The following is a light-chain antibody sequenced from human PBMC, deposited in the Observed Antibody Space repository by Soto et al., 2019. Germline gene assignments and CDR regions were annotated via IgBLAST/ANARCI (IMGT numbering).Light chain of an antibody. CDR3: ASWDDVLHGPL. CDR1: TSNFGTKT. Sequence: QSVLTQPPSASGTPGQKVTISCSGTTSNFGTKTVSWYQQLPGAAPKLLMYRTDQLSSGVPDRFSGPKSGTSASLAISGLRSEDEAYYFCASWDDVLHGPLFGGGTKLTVL. CDR2: RTD. V-gene: IGLV1-44*01. J-gene: IGLJ2*01.